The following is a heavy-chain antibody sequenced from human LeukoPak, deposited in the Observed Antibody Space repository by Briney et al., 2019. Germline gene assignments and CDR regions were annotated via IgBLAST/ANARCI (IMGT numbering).Heavy chain of an antibody. Sequence: PGGSLRLSCAASGFTFSSYAMNWVRQAPGKGLEWVSVISGIGGTTYYADSVKGRFTISRDNSKNTLYLEMNILRAEDTAVYYCGKVDSGSWVFFDYGGKGTLVTVSS. J-gene: IGHJ4*01. CDR3: GKVDSGSWVFFDY. D-gene: IGHD1-26*01. V-gene: IGHV3-23*01. CDR1: GFTFSSYA. CDR2: ISGIGGTT.